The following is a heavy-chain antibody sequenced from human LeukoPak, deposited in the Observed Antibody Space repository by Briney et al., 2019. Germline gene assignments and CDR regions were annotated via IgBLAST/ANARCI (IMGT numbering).Heavy chain of an antibody. CDR2: IKEDGSEK. CDR1: GFTFTHHW. CDR3: AKSGSSVFWS. J-gene: IGHJ5*02. D-gene: IGHD3-3*02. Sequence: PGGSLRLSCAASGFTFTHHWMSWVRQAPGKGLEWVANIKEDGSEKYYVDSVKGRFTVSRDNVKNSLFLQMNSLRVDDTAVYYCAKSGSSVFWSWGQGTLVTVSS. V-gene: IGHV3-7*03.